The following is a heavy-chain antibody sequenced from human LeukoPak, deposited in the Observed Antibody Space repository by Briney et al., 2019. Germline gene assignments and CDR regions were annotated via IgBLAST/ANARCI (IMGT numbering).Heavy chain of an antibody. V-gene: IGHV3-23*01. J-gene: IGHJ5*02. Sequence: GGSLRLSCAASGFTFSSYSMNWVRQAPGKGLEWVSGMSGTGGNTDYADYVKGRFTMSRDNSKKTLFLQMNSLRAEDTAVYYCAEGIFGNGWDAWGQETLVIVSS. D-gene: IGHD3-3*01. CDR3: AEGIFGNGWDA. CDR1: GFTFSSYS. CDR2: MSGTGGNT.